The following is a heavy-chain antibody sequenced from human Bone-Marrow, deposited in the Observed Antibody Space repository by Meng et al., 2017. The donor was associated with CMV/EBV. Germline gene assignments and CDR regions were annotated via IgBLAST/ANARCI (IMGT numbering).Heavy chain of an antibody. CDR2: IIPIFGTA. Sequence: AVKVSCKASAGTFSSYAISWVRQAPGQGLEWMGGIIPIFGTANYAQKFQGRVTITTDESTSTAYMELSSLRSEDTAVYYCARARWISSGDYYYFDYWGQGTLVTVSS. D-gene: IGHD3-22*01. V-gene: IGHV1-69*05. CDR3: ARARWISSGDYYYFDY. CDR1: AGTFSSYA. J-gene: IGHJ4*02.